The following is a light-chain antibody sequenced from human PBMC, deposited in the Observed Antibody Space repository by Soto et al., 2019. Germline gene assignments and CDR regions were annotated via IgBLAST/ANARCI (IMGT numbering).Light chain of an antibody. CDR2: KAS. Sequence: DIQMTQSPSTLSASVGDRVTITCRASQSIKNWLAWYQQKPGEAPKLLIYKASTLESGVPSRFSGSGSGTEFTLTISCLQPDDVATYYCQQYNGPWTFGQGTKVDIK. CDR3: QQYNGPWT. CDR1: QSIKNW. V-gene: IGKV1-5*03. J-gene: IGKJ1*01.